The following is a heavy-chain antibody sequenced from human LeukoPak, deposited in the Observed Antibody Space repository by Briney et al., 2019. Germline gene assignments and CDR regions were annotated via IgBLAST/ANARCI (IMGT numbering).Heavy chain of an antibody. D-gene: IGHD2-15*01. CDR2: INHSGSP. CDR3: ASKLVGYYSGGNFYSFVDN. CDR1: GYSISSGYY. V-gene: IGHV4-38-2*02. Sequence: SETLSLTCTVSGYSISSGYYWGWIRPPPGKGLEWIGEINHSGSPNYNPSLKSRVTISGDTSKNQFSLKLSSVTAADTAVYYCASKLVGYYSGGNFYSFVDNWGQGILVTVSS. J-gene: IGHJ4*02.